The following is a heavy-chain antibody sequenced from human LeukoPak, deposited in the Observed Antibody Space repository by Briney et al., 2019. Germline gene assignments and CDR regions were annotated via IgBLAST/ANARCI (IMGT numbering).Heavy chain of an antibody. D-gene: IGHD2-2*01. CDR3: AKQASNHLEAYFDY. CDR1: GFTFSSYA. Sequence: GGSLRLSCAASGFTFSSYAMSWVRQAPGKGLEWVSAISHSGGSTYYADSVKGRFTVSRDNSKNTLYLQMNSLRAEDTAVYYCAKQASNHLEAYFDYWGQGTLVTVSS. CDR2: ISHSGGST. J-gene: IGHJ4*02. V-gene: IGHV3-23*01.